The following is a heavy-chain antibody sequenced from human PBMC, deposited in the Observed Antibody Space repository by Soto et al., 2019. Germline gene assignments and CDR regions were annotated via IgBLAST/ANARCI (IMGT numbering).Heavy chain of an antibody. CDR1: GGTFSNYA. J-gene: IGHJ1*01. CDR2: IIPIFGTT. Sequence: QVQLVQSGAEVKKPGSAVKVSCKASGGTFSNYAISWVRQAPGQGLEWMGDIIPIFGTTKNAQKFQSRVTMTADESTGTAYMELSSLRSEDTAVYYCASRGERAYYDTSGYGWRQGTLVIVSS. V-gene: IGHV1-69*12. CDR3: ASRGERAYYDTSGYG. D-gene: IGHD3-22*01.